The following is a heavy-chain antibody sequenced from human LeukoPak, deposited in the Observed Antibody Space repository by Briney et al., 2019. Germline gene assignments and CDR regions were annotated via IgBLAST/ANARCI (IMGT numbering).Heavy chain of an antibody. CDR2: ISSSSSYI. J-gene: IGHJ4*02. CDR3: AKKVSAVAGERGLDC. CDR1: GFTFSSYS. D-gene: IGHD6-19*01. Sequence: GGSLRLSCAASGFTFSSYSMNWVRQAPGKGLEWVSSISSSSSYIYYADSVKGRFTISRDNAKNSLYLQMNSLRAEDTAVYYCAKKVSAVAGERGLDCWGQGTLVAVSS. V-gene: IGHV3-21*04.